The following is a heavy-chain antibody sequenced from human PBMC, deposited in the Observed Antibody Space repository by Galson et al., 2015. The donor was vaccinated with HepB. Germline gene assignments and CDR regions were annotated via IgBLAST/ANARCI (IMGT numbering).Heavy chain of an antibody. CDR2: IGGSDGST. Sequence: SLRLSCAASGFTFAGYPMSWVRQAPGKGLECVSAIGGSDGSTYYADSVKGRFTISRDNSKNTLYLQMNSLRVEDTAVYYCAKEGAGDRFWNAFDIWGQGALVTVSS. V-gene: IGHV3-23*01. CDR3: AKEGAGDRFWNAFDI. J-gene: IGHJ4*02. CDR1: GFTFAGYP. D-gene: IGHD3-3*01.